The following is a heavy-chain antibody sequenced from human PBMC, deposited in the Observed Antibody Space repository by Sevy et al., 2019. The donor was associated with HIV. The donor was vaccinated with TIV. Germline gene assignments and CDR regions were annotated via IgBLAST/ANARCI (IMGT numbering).Heavy chain of an antibody. J-gene: IGHJ4*02. CDR3: AKDASSQWLNYYFDY. Sequence: GGSLRLSCAASEFTVSSKYMSWVRQAPGKGLEWVSVIYSGGNTYYADSVKGRFTISRDDSKNTLYLQMNNVRPEDTAVYYCAKDASSQWLNYYFDYWGQGTLVTVSS. CDR2: IYSGGNT. D-gene: IGHD6-19*01. V-gene: IGHV3-53*05. CDR1: EFTVSSKY.